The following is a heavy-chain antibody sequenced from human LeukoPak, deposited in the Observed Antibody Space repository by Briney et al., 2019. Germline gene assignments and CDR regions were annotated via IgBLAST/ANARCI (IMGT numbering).Heavy chain of an antibody. J-gene: IGHJ4*02. CDR2: IYSGGST. CDR1: GFTVSSNY. D-gene: IGHD6-19*01. Sequence: GGSLRLFCAASGFTVSSNYMSWVRQAPGKGLEWVSVIYSGGSTYYADSVKGRFTISRDNSKNTLYLQMNSLRAEDTAVYYCANEQWLSPFDYWGQGTLVTVSS. CDR3: ANEQWLSPFDY. V-gene: IGHV3-53*01.